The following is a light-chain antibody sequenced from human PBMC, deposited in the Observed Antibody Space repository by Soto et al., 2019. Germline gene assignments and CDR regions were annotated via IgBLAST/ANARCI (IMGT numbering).Light chain of an antibody. CDR3: ASYTSTDTVV. V-gene: IGLV2-14*01. CDR2: EVT. Sequence: QSALTQPASVSGSLGQSITISCTGTTSDIGSYDYVSWYQQHPGKAPKLMLYEVTDRPSGVSNRFSGSKSGNTASLTISGLQAEDEADYHCASYTSTDTVVFGGGTKLIVL. CDR1: TSDIGSYDY. J-gene: IGLJ2*01.